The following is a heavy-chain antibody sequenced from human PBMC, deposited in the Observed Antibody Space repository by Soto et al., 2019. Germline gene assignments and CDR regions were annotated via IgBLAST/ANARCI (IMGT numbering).Heavy chain of an antibody. CDR2: IYYSGST. CDR3: ARQYYYGSGSYSAPYYHYYYGMDV. Sequence: SETLSLTCTVSGGSISSGGYYWSWIRQHPGKGLEWIGYIYYSGSTYYNPSLKSRVTISVDTSKNQFSLKLSSVTAADTAVYYCARQYYYGSGSYSAPYYHYYYGMDVWGQGTTVTVSS. D-gene: IGHD3-10*01. V-gene: IGHV4-31*03. J-gene: IGHJ6*02. CDR1: GGSISSGGYY.